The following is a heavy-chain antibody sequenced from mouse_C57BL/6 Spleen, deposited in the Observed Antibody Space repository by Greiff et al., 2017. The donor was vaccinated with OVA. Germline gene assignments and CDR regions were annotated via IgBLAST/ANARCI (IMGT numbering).Heavy chain of an antibody. Sequence: VQLQQSGPELVKPGASVKIPCKASGYTFTDYNMDWVKQSPGQSLEWIGDIIPSNGGTIYNQKFKGKATLTVDKSSSTAYMELRSLTSEDTAIYYCARADSYGSSSFAYWGQGTLVTVSA. J-gene: IGHJ3*01. V-gene: IGHV1-18*01. CDR1: GYTFTDYN. CDR2: IIPSNGGT. CDR3: ARADSYGSSSFAY. D-gene: IGHD1-1*01.